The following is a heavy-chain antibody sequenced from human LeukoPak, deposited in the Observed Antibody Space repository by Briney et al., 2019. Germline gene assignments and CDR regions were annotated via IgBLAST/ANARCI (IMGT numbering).Heavy chain of an antibody. CDR2: FHPEDGET. Sequence: ASVKVSCKVSGYTVTELSMHWVRQSPGKGLEWMGGFHPEDGETIYAQKFQGRVTMTEDTSTDTAYMELSSLRSEDTAVYYCARGLYYGSGSYFVDYWGQGIVVTVSS. CDR1: GYTVTELS. V-gene: IGHV1-24*01. D-gene: IGHD3-10*01. CDR3: ARGLYYGSGSYFVDY. J-gene: IGHJ4*02.